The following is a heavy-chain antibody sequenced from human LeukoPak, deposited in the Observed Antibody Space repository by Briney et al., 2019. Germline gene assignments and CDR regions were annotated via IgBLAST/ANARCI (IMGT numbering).Heavy chain of an antibody. V-gene: IGHV3-74*03. Sequence: PGGSLRLSCAASGFTLSSYWMHWVRQAPGKGLECVSRINPDGSTTKYADSVNGRFTISRDNAKNTLYLQMNSLRAEDTAVYYCAKDAIGDSSGHYWWEFDYRGQGTLVTVSS. CDR1: GFTLSSYW. CDR3: AKDAIGDSSGHYWWEFDY. D-gene: IGHD3-22*01. J-gene: IGHJ4*02. CDR2: INPDGSTT.